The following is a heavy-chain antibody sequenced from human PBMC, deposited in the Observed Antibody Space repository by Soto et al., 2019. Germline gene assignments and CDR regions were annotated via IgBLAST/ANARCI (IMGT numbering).Heavy chain of an antibody. CDR1: GFTFTNYY. V-gene: IGHV3-23*01. CDR2: ISGSAGNI. D-gene: IGHD2-21*02. Sequence: EVQLLESGGGLVQPGGSLRLSCAASGFTFTNYYMTWVRQAPGKGLEWVSSISGSAGNIYYADPVKGRFTISRDNSKDTLYLQMNSLRAEDTAVYYCAKYRTLETTTIFDYWGQGILVTVSS. CDR3: AKYRTLETTTIFDY. J-gene: IGHJ4*02.